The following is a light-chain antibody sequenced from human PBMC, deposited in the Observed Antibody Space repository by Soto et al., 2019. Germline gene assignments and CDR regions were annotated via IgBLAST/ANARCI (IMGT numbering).Light chain of an antibody. CDR2: RAS. CDR3: QQYNSWWT. CDR1: QSVNTW. Sequence: DIQLTQSPSTLSASVRDRVTITCRASQSVNTWLAWYQQKPGKAPKVLIYRASVLESGVPSRFSGSGSGTEFTLTISSLQPDDFATYYCQQYNSWWTFGQGTKVDIK. J-gene: IGKJ1*01. V-gene: IGKV1-5*03.